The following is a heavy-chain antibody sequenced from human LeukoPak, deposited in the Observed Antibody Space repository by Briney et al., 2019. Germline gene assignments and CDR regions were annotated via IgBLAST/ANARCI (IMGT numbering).Heavy chain of an antibody. CDR1: GYTFTGYY. V-gene: IGHV1-2*02. CDR2: INPNSGGT. CDR3: ARGYCSSTSCYKRRAWFDP. Sequence: ASVTVSCKASGYTFTGYYMHWVRQAPGQGLEWMGWINPNSGGTNYAQKFQGRVTMTRDTSISTAYMELSRLRSDDTAVYYCARGYCSSTSCYKRRAWFDPWGQGTLVTVSS. D-gene: IGHD2-2*02. J-gene: IGHJ5*02.